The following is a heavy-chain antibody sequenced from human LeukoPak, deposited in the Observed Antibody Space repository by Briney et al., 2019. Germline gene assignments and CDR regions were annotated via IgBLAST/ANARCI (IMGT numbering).Heavy chain of an antibody. Sequence: GGSLRLSCAASGFTFSCYAMSWVRQTPGKGLEWVSAISGSGDSTYYADSVKARFTISRDNSKNTLYLQMNSLRAEDTAVYYCARGLRTWLDYWGQGTLVTVSS. V-gene: IGHV3-23*01. CDR1: GFTFSCYA. D-gene: IGHD2-21*01. CDR3: ARGLRTWLDY. CDR2: ISGSGDST. J-gene: IGHJ4*02.